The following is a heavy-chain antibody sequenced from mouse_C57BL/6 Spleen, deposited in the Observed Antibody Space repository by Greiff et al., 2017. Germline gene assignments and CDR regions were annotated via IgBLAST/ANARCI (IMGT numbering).Heavy chain of an antibody. CDR1: GYTFTSYW. CDR2: IHPNSGST. Sequence: QVQLQQPGAELVKPGASVKLSCKASGYTFTSYWMHWVKQRPGQGLEWIGMIHPNSGSTNYNEKFKSKATLTVDKSSSTAYMQLSLTSADSAVYYCARSAPRYWGQGTTLTVSS. CDR3: ARSAPRY. J-gene: IGHJ2*01. V-gene: IGHV1-64*01.